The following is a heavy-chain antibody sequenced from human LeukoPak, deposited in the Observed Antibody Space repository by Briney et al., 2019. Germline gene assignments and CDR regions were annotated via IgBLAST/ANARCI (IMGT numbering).Heavy chain of an antibody. CDR2: ISAYSGNT. V-gene: IGHV1-18*01. CDR3: ARVRCSGGSCYSNFDY. D-gene: IGHD2-15*01. Sequence: ASVKVSCKASGYTFTNYGISWVRQAPGQGLEWMGWISAYSGNTNYAQKLQGRVTMTTDTSTSTAYMELRSLRSDDTAVYYCARVRCSGGSCYSNFDYWGQGTLVTVSS. CDR1: GYTFTNYG. J-gene: IGHJ4*02.